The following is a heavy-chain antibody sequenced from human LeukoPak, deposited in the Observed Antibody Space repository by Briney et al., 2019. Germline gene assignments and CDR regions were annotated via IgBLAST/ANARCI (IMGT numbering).Heavy chain of an antibody. CDR2: IKSRRVDGTQ. D-gene: IGHD4-23*01. J-gene: IGHJ4*02. CDR1: GLTFSNAW. Sequence: GGSLRLSCAVSGLTFSNAWMSWVRQAPGKGLEWVGRIKSRRVDGTQEYAASVKGRFTISRDDSKNTVYLQMDTLKTEDTGVYYCTTGPGNSGYWGQGTLVTVSS. CDR3: TTGPGNSGY. V-gene: IGHV3-15*01.